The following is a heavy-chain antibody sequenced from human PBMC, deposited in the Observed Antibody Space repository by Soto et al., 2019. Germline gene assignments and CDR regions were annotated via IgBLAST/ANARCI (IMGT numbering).Heavy chain of an antibody. CDR2: ISGDGDST. CDR3: ARNSGTMVTSSRVIDF. V-gene: IGHV3-23*01. Sequence: GGSLRLFCAASGFTFTTYAMSWARQAPGKGLKWVSSISGDGDSTNYADSVKGRFTISRDKSKNTLYLQMHSLGGEDTAVYYCARNSGTMVTSSRVIDFWGQGTQVTVSS. D-gene: IGHD4-17*01. CDR1: GFTFTTYA. J-gene: IGHJ4*02.